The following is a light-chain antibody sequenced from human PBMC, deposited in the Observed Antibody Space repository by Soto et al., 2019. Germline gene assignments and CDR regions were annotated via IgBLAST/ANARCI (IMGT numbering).Light chain of an antibody. J-gene: IGKJ3*01. V-gene: IGKV3-20*01. CDR2: GAS. Sequence: EIVLTQSPGTLSLSPGERATLSCRASQSVSSSYLAWYQQKPGQAPRLLIYGASSRATGIPDRFSGSGSGTDVTLTISRLEPDDFAVYYCQQYGSSPPTFGPGTKVDIK. CDR3: QQYGSSPPT. CDR1: QSVSSSY.